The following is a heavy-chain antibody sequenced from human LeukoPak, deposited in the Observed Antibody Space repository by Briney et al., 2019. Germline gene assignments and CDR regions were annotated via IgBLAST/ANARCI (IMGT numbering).Heavy chain of an antibody. J-gene: IGHJ4*02. Sequence: SETLSLTCAVYGGSFSGYYWSWIRQPPGKGLEWIGEINHSGSTNYNPSLKSRVTTSVDTSKKQFSLKLSSVTAADTAVYYCARGQSSVVTDIPYYFDYWGWGTLVTVSS. V-gene: IGHV4-34*01. D-gene: IGHD2-21*02. CDR1: GGSFSGYY. CDR3: ARGQSSVVTDIPYYFDY. CDR2: INHSGST.